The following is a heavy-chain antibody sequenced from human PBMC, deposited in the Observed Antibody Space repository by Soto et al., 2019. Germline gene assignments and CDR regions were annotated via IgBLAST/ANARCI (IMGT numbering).Heavy chain of an antibody. CDR1: GRSIRSGGYY. CDR2: IYYSGST. CDR3: ASDWSTYYRDDAFAV. Sequence: QVQLQESGPGLVKPSETLSLTCTVSGRSIRSGGYYWSWIRQHPVKGLEWIGYIYYSGSTYYNPSLRSRVTMTVDTSKNQFSLKMDSVTAADSAVYYCASDWSTYYRDDAFAVWGQGSLVTVSS. D-gene: IGHD3-3*01. V-gene: IGHV4-31*03. J-gene: IGHJ3*01.